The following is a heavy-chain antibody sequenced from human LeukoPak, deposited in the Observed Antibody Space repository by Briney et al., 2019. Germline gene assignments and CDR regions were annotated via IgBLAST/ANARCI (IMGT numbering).Heavy chain of an antibody. CDR2: IYYSGST. V-gene: IGHV4-31*03. J-gene: IGHJ4*02. Sequence: PSETLSLTCTVSGGSISSGGYYWSWIRQHPGKGLEWIGYIYYSGSTYYNPSLKSRVTISVDTSKNQFSLKLSSVTAADTAVYYCARGNLYYYDSSGYYFKFDYWGQGTLVTVSS. CDR3: ARGNLYYYDSSGYYFKFDY. D-gene: IGHD3-22*01. CDR1: GGSISSGGYY.